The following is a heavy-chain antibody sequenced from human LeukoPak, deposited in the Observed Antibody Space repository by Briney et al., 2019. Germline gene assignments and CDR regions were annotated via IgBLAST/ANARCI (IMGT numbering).Heavy chain of an antibody. D-gene: IGHD3-3*01. J-gene: IGHJ4*02. Sequence: PSETLSLTCAVSGYSISIAYDWGWIRQPPGKGLEWIGRIFRGGSTSYNPSLMSRLTMSMDTSKNQFSLQLTSVTAADTAVYYCARYDSRGSGSTQLEYWGQGILVTISS. CDR3: ARYDSRGSGSTQLEY. CDR1: GYSISIAYD. V-gene: IGHV4-38-2*01. CDR2: IFRGGST.